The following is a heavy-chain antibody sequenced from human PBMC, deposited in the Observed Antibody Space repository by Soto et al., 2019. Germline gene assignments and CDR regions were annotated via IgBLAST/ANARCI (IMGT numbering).Heavy chain of an antibody. CDR3: ARGDYGGNSGLSY. Sequence: QLQLQESGSGLVKPSQTLSLTCAVSGGSISSGGYSWSWIRQPPGKGLEWIGYIYHSGSTYYNPSLKSRVTISVDRSKNQVSLKLSSVTAADTAVYYFARGDYGGNSGLSYWGQGTLVTVSS. D-gene: IGHD4-17*01. J-gene: IGHJ4*02. V-gene: IGHV4-30-2*01. CDR1: GGSISSGGYS. CDR2: IYHSGST.